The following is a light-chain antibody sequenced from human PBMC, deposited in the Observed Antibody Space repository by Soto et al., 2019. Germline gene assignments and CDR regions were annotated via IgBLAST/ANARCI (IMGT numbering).Light chain of an antibody. CDR1: QSVSSY. J-gene: IGKJ5*01. V-gene: IGKV3-11*01. CDR3: QQLSNWPPIT. Sequence: EIVLTQSPATLSLSPGERATLSCRASQSVSSYLAWYQQKPGQAPRLLIYEASNRATGIPARFSGSGSGTDFTLTISSLEPEDFAVYYCQQLSNWPPITFGQGTRLEIK. CDR2: EAS.